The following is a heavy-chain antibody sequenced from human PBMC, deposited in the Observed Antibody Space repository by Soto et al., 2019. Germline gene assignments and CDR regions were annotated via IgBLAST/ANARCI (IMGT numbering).Heavy chain of an antibody. D-gene: IGHD6-13*01. J-gene: IGHJ4*02. Sequence: GGSLRLSCAAFGFTFSSYAMHWVRQAPGKGLEWVAVISYDGSNKYYADSVKGRFTISRDNSKNTLYLQMNSLRAEDTAVYYCARDLRDIYSSSWYGGYYFDYWGQGTLVTVSS. V-gene: IGHV3-30-3*01. CDR2: ISYDGSNK. CDR1: GFTFSSYA. CDR3: ARDLRDIYSSSWYGGYYFDY.